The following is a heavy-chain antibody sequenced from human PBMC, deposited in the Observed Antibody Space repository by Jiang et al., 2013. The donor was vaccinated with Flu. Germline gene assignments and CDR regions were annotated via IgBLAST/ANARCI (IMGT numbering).Heavy chain of an antibody. CDR3: ARSESSTSCNFDY. J-gene: IGHJ4*02. D-gene: IGHD2-2*01. Sequence: PGSSVKVSCKASGGTFSSYAISWVRQAPGQGLEWMGGIIPIFGTANYAQKFQGRVTITADESTSTAYMELSSLRSEDTAVYYCARSESSTSCNFDYWGQGTLVTVSS. CDR1: GGTFSSYA. V-gene: IGHV1-69*01. CDR2: IIPIFGTA.